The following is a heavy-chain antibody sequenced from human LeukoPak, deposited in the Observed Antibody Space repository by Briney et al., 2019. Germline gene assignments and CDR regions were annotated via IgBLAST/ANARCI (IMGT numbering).Heavy chain of an antibody. Sequence: GGSLRLSCSCAASGITFDTYWMHWVRQSPGKGLEWVAAIKEDGSEKYYVDSVKGRFTISRDKAKNSLHLQMNSLRAEDTAVDXXXXXXXWGXXXLXTVSS. CDR3: XXXXX. CDR2: IKEDGSEK. J-gene: IGHJ1*01. CDR1: GITFDTYW. V-gene: IGHV3-7*01.